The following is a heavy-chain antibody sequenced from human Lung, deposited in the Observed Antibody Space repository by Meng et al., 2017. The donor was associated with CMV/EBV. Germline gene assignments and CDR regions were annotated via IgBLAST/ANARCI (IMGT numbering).Heavy chain of an antibody. Sequence: QAQLVQDVGEVKNAGALVKVSCKASGYTITNYGITWVRQAPGQGLEWMGWINAYNGDTNYAQTLQGRVTMTTDTSTSTAYVELRSLRSDDTAVYYCARVEVGITSGDYWGQGTLVTVSS. CDR2: INAYNGDT. D-gene: IGHD1-26*01. CDR1: GYTITNYG. CDR3: ARVEVGITSGDY. J-gene: IGHJ4*02. V-gene: IGHV1-18*01.